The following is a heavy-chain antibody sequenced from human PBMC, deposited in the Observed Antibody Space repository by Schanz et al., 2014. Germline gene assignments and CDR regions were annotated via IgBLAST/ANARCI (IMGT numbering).Heavy chain of an antibody. CDR2: TYSGGST. J-gene: IGHJ6*02. CDR3: ARDMTSMGESGFYYYGMDV. D-gene: IGHD1-26*01. Sequence: EVQLLESGGTLIQPGGSLRLSCAASGLTFSDYYMSWIRQAPGKGLEWVSITYSGGSTYYADSVKGRFTISRDNSKNTLYLLMNSLRVEDTALYYCARDMTSMGESGFYYYGMDVWGQGTTATVSS. V-gene: IGHV3-66*01. CDR1: GLTFSDYY.